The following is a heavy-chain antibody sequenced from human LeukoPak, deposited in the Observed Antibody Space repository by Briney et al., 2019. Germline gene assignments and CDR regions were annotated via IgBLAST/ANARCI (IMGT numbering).Heavy chain of an antibody. D-gene: IGHD5-12*01. J-gene: IGHJ4*02. CDR3: AKGYSGYGTYYFDY. Sequence: GGSLRLSCAASGFTFSSYAMSWVRQAPGKGLEWVSTIRYSGGDTYYADSVKGRFTISRDNSKNTLFLQLNSLTAEDTAVYFCAKGYSGYGTYYFDYWGQGTLVTVSS. CDR1: GFTFSSYA. CDR2: IRYSGGDT. V-gene: IGHV3-23*01.